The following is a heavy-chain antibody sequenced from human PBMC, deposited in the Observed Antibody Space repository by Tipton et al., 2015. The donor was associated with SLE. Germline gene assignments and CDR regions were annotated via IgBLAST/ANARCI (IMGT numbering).Heavy chain of an antibody. CDR1: GGSISSYY. J-gene: IGHJ3*02. Sequence: TLSLTCTVSGGSISSYYWSWIRQPPGKGLEWIGYIYTSGSTNYNPSLKSRVTISVDTSKNQFSLKLSSVTAADTAVYYCARVPYYYDSSGYYYLDAFDIWGQGTMVTVSP. D-gene: IGHD3-22*01. CDR2: IYTSGST. CDR3: ARVPYYYDSSGYYYLDAFDI. V-gene: IGHV4-4*08.